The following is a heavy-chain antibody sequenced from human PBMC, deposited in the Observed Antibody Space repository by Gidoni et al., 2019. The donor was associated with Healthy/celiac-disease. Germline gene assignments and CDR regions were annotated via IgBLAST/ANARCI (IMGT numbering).Heavy chain of an antibody. J-gene: IGHJ4*02. CDR3: AKDPSSYSSSSGEWDY. D-gene: IGHD6-6*01. V-gene: IGHV3-30*18. CDR1: GFTFSSYG. CDR2: ISYDGSNK. Sequence: QVQLVESGGGVVQPGRSLRLSCAASGFTFSSYGMHWVRQAPGKGLEWVAVISYDGSNKYYADSVKGRFTISRDNSKNTLYLQMNSLRAEDTAVYYCAKDPSSYSSSSGEWDYWGQGTLVTVSS.